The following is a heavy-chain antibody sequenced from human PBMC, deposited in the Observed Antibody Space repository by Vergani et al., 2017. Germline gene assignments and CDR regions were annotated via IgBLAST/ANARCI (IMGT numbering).Heavy chain of an antibody. V-gene: IGHV3-21*04. Sequence: EVQLVESGGGLVKPGGSLRLSCAASGFTFSSYSMNWVRQAPGKGLEWVSSISSSSSYIYYADSVKGRFTISRDNAKNSLYLQMNSLRAEDTAVYYCARLSRGNSIEGYWGQGTLVTVSS. CDR3: ARLSRGNSIEGY. CDR2: ISSSSSYI. CDR1: GFTFSSYS. D-gene: IGHD4-23*01. J-gene: IGHJ4*02.